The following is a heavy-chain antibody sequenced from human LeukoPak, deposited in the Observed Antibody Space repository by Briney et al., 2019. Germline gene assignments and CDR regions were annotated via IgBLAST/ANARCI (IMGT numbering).Heavy chain of an antibody. CDR2: INPNSGGT. V-gene: IGHV1-2*02. J-gene: IGHJ4*02. D-gene: IGHD6-19*01. Sequence: ASVKVSCKASGYTFTGYYMHWVRQAPGQGLEWMGWINPNSGGTNYAQKFQGRVTMIRDTSISTAYMELSRLRSDDTAVYYCARDSSGWWYYFDYWGQGTLVTVSS. CDR1: GYTFTGYY. CDR3: ARDSSGWWYYFDY.